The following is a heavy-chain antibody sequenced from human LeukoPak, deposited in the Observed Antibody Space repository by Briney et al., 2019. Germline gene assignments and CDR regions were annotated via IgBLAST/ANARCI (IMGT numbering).Heavy chain of an antibody. Sequence: APVKVSCKASGYTFTDFDINWVRQATGQGLEWMGWSNPKTGNTGYAQKFKGRVTMTRDTSIGTAYMELRSLRSDDTAVYYCTRGIAQDSWGQGTLVTVSS. J-gene: IGHJ4*02. V-gene: IGHV1-8*01. CDR3: TRGIAQDS. CDR2: SNPKTGNT. CDR1: GYTFTDFD. D-gene: IGHD2-15*01.